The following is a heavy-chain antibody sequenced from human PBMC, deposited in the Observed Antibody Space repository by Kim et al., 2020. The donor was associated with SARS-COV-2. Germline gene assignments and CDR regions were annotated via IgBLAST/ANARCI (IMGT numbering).Heavy chain of an antibody. D-gene: IGHD3-10*01. Sequence: GESLKISCKGSGYSFTSYWIGWVRQMPGKGLEWMGIIYPGDSDTRYSPSFQGQVTISADKSISTAYLQWSSLKASDTAMYYCARSGHDTMVRGVIKNYYYYGMDVWGQGTTVTVSS. V-gene: IGHV5-51*01. J-gene: IGHJ6*02. CDR2: IYPGDSDT. CDR1: GYSFTSYW. CDR3: ARSGHDTMVRGVIKNYYYYGMDV.